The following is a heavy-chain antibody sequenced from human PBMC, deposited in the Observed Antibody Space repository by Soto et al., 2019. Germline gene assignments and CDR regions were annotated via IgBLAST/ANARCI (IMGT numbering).Heavy chain of an antibody. V-gene: IGHV1-18*04. J-gene: IGHJ6*02. D-gene: IGHD2-2*01. CDR2: ISAYNVNT. Sequence: AXLKVSCKSSGYTFTSDGISWVRQAPGQGLEWMGWISAYNVNTNYAQKLQGRVTMTTDTSTSTAYMELRSLRSDDTAVYYCARAGIYCSSTSCYYGSYYYYGMDVWGQGTTVTVSS. CDR1: GYTFTSDG. CDR3: ARAGIYCSSTSCYYGSYYYYGMDV.